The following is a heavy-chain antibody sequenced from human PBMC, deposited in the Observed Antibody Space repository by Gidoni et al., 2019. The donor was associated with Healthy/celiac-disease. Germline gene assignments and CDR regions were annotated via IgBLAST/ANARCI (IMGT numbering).Heavy chain of an antibody. J-gene: IGHJ6*02. CDR1: GFTFSDYY. D-gene: IGHD3-10*01. CDR2: ISSSSSYT. V-gene: IGHV3-11*05. Sequence: QVQLVESGGGLVKPGGSLRLSCAASGFTFSDYYMSWIRQAPGKGLEWVSYISSSSSYTNYADSVKGRFTISRDNAKNSLYLQMNSLRAEDTAVYYCARDRLGLWFGELVSYYGMDVWGQGTTVTVSS. CDR3: ARDRLGLWFGELVSYYGMDV.